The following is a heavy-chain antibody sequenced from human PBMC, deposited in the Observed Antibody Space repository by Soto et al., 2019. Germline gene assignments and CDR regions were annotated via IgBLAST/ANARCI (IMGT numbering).Heavy chain of an antibody. D-gene: IGHD1-26*01. CDR3: TMRSMGDVDL. CDR2: IIPIFGTT. CDR1: GGTFGTYI. V-gene: IGHV1-69*01. Sequence: QVQLVQSGAEVKIPGSSVKVSCTASGGTFGTYIISWVRQGPGQGLEWMGGIIPIFGTTHYAQRFQGRVTITADESTGTAYMDLSSLKPDDTAVYYCTMRSMGDVDLWGRGTLVAVSS. J-gene: IGHJ5*02.